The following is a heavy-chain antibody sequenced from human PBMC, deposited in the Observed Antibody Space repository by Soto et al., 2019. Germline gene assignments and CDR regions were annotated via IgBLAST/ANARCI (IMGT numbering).Heavy chain of an antibody. CDR1: GGTFSSYA. V-gene: IGHV1-69*02. CDR3: ARSTVTSDY. D-gene: IGHD4-17*01. Sequence: QVQLGQSGAEVKKPGSSVKVSCKASGGTFSSYAISWVRQAPGQGVEWMGMIIPILGIANYAQTFQGRVTITAAKSTSTAYMELTSLRSEDTAVYYCARSTVTSDYWGQGTLVTVSS. CDR2: IIPILGIA. J-gene: IGHJ4*02.